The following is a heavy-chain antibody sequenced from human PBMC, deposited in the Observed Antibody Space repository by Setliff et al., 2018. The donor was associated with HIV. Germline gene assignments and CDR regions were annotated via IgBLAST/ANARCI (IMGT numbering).Heavy chain of an antibody. CDR2: INTYNGNT. CDR1: GYTFTSYG. V-gene: IGHV1-18*01. D-gene: IGHD2-21*02. J-gene: IGHJ3*02. CDR3: ARDFGTLHGGDPSVFDI. Sequence: ASVKVSCKASGYTFTSYGISWVRQAPGQGLEWMGWINTYNGNTNYAQKCQGRVTMTRDTSISKAYMELSRLRSDDTAMYYCARDFGTLHGGDPSVFDIWGQGTMVTVSS.